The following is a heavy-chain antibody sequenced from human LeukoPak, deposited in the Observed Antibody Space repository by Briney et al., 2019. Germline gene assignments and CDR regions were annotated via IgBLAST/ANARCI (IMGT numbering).Heavy chain of an antibody. J-gene: IGHJ4*02. CDR3: ARYCSGSICYSGVDY. D-gene: IGHD2-15*01. V-gene: IGHV3-23*01. CDR1: GFTFSSYM. Sequence: GGSLRLSCAASGFTFSSYMMTWVRQAPGKGLEWGSTISSNGVATYYADSVKGRFTISRDNSKDTLYLQMSSLRAEDTAVYYCARYCSGSICYSGVDYWGQGTLVPVSS. CDR2: ISSNGVAT.